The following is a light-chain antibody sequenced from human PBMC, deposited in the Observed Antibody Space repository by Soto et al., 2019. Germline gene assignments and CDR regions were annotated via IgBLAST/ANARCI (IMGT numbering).Light chain of an antibody. J-gene: IGKJ1*01. CDR1: QSVSSSY. Sequence: EIVLTQSPGTLSLSPGERATLSCRASQSVSSSYLAWCQQKPGQAPRLLIYGASSRATGIPDRFSGSGSGTDFTLTISRLEPEDFAVYYCHQYGSSPWTFGQGTKVEIK. CDR3: HQYGSSPWT. CDR2: GAS. V-gene: IGKV3-20*01.